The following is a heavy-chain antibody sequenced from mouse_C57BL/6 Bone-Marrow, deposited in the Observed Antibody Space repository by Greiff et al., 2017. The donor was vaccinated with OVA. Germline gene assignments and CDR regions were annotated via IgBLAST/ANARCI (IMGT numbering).Heavy chain of an antibody. CDR2: IYPGSGST. Sequence: QVQLQQPGAELVKPGASVKMSCKASGYTFTSYWITWVKQRPGQGLEWIGDIYPGSGSTNYNEKFKSKATLTVDTSSSTAYMQLISLTSEDSAVYYCARNYCGSSYGFAYWGQGTLVTVSA. CDR1: GYTFTSYW. D-gene: IGHD1-1*01. CDR3: ARNYCGSSYGFAY. J-gene: IGHJ3*01. V-gene: IGHV1-55*01.